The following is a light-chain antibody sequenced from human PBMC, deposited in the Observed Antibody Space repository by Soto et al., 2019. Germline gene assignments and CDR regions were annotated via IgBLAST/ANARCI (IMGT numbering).Light chain of an antibody. CDR3: SSYSTTSSPHVL. J-gene: IGLJ2*01. CDR2: EVT. V-gene: IGLV2-14*01. Sequence: QSALTQPASVSGSPGQSITISCTGTSSDVGGYTYVSWYQQHPCKDPKLMIYEVTYRPSGVSDRFSGSKSGNTASLTISGLQAEDEDDYYYSSYSTTSSPHVLFGGGTKVTVL. CDR1: SSDVGGYTY.